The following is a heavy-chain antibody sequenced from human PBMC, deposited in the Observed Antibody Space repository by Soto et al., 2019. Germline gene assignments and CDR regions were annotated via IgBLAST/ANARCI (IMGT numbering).Heavy chain of an antibody. CDR2: INGGGTT. J-gene: IGHJ4*02. CDR1: GFTFSTYV. CDR3: AKDRRGVYCSGGTCYSADY. D-gene: IGHD2-15*01. V-gene: IGHV3-23*01. Sequence: EVQLLESGGALVQPGGSLRLSCAVSGFTFSTYVMYWVRQAPGKGLECVSSINGGGTTYYSDFARGRFTISRDISKNTLYLQMNSLRADDTAVYYCAKDRRGVYCSGGTCYSADYWGQGTLVTVSS.